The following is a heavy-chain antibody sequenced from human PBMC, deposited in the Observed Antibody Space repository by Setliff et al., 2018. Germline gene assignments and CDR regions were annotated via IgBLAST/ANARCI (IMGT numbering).Heavy chain of an antibody. V-gene: IGHV3-72*01. Sequence: LSLTCTVSGGSVSDSTYYWGWVRQPPGKGLEWIGSIQNKAAGYGTQHAASVKGRFYISRDDSKNSLYLQMNSLKIEDTAMYYCTRDWDAALANWGQGTLVTVSS. J-gene: IGHJ4*02. CDR3: TRDWDAALAN. CDR1: GGSVSDSTYY. D-gene: IGHD5-18*01. CDR2: IQNKAAGYGT.